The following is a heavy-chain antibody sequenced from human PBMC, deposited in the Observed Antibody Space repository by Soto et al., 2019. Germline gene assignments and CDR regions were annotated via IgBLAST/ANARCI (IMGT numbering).Heavy chain of an antibody. V-gene: IGHV3-7*05. J-gene: IGHJ3*02. CDR2: IKKDGSKI. Sequence: EVQLVESGGDLVQPGGTRRLSCAASGFSFGSSWMTWFRQAPGKGLEWVANIKKDGSKINYLDSVRGRFTVYRDNAKNSLYLEMNSLRAEDTAIYYCARDVSPGSSSLYLDAFDIWGQGTMVTVSS. CDR1: GFSFGSSW. CDR3: ARDVSPGSSSLYLDAFDI. D-gene: IGHD6-13*01.